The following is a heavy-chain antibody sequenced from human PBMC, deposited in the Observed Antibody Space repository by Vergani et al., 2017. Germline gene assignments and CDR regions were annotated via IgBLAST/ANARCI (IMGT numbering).Heavy chain of an antibody. CDR2: FDPEHGEV. Sequence: VQLVQSGSEVRKPGASVKVSCQVSGYSLTELTIHCVRQAPGKGLEWMGGFDPEHGEVTFAHHIQGRVTMTEDRSTDTAYMELSSLRPEDTALYYCAIVTDYDDSSGYYLDYWGQGTLVTVSS. D-gene: IGHD3-22*01. CDR3: AIVTDYDDSSGYYLDY. CDR1: GYSLTELT. J-gene: IGHJ4*02. V-gene: IGHV1-24*01.